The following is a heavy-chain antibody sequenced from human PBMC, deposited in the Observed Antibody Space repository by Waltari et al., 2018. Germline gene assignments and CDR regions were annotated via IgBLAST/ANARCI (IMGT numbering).Heavy chain of an antibody. CDR2: IYNDGRT. CDR3: AAYGGYSY. Sequence: EVQLVETGGGLSQPGGSLRLSCAVSGVSVSSNPVTWVRQVPGKGLELVSVIYNDGRTYVADSVKGRFTISRDSSKNTVLLQMNMLRVDDTAVYYCAAYGGYSYWGQGTLVTVSS. CDR1: GVSVSSNP. V-gene: IGHV3-53*02. J-gene: IGHJ4*02. D-gene: IGHD3-22*01.